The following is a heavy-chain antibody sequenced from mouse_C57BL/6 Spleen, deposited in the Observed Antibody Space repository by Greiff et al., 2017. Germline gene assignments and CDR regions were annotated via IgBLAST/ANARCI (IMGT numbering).Heavy chain of an antibody. CDR2: INPNNGGT. CDR1: GYTFTDYN. D-gene: IGHD3-2*02. V-gene: IGHV1-18*01. J-gene: IGHJ3*01. CDR3: ARDSSGYGFAY. Sequence: EVQLQESGPELVKPGASVKIPCKASGYTFTDYNMDWVKQSHGKSLEWIGEINPNNGGTIYNQKFKGKATLTVDKSSSTAYMELRSLTSEDTAVYYCARDSSGYGFAYWGQGTLVTVSA.